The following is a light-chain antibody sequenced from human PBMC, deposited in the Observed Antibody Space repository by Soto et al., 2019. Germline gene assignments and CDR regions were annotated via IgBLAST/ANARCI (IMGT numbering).Light chain of an antibody. CDR1: QSVSSSY. V-gene: IGKV3-20*01. CDR2: GAS. CDR3: QQYGSAPWT. Sequence: SQSVSSSYLAWYQQKPGQAPRLLIYGASSRASGIPDRFSGSGSGTDFTLTISRLEPEDFAVYYCQQYGSAPWTFGQGTKVDIK. J-gene: IGKJ1*01.